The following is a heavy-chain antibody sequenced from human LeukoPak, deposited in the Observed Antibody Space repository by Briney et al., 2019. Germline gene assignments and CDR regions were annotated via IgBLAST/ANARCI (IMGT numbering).Heavy chain of an antibody. D-gene: IGHD1-26*01. V-gene: IGHV3-74*01. CDR1: GFDFSSNW. CDR2: IKGDGIST. CDR3: AKTPDPIVGATPFDY. Sequence: GGSLRLSCAASGFDFSSNWMHWVRHAPGQGLVWVSRIKGDGISTNYADSVKGRFTISRDIAKNTLYLQMNSLRAEDTGVYYCAKTPDPIVGATPFDYCGQGTLVTVSS. J-gene: IGHJ4*02.